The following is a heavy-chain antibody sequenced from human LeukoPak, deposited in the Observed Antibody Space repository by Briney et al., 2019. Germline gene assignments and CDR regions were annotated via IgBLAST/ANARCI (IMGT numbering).Heavy chain of an antibody. V-gene: IGHV3-48*01. Sequence: PGGSLRLPCAASGFSFSTYAMSWVRQAPGKGLEWVSYITSGSTTIYYADSVKGRFTISRDNAKNSLYLQMNSLRAEDTAVYYCARGSDVSDYWAQGTLVTVSS. J-gene: IGHJ4*02. CDR1: GFSFSTYA. CDR2: ITSGSTTI. D-gene: IGHD2-15*01. CDR3: ARGSDVSDY.